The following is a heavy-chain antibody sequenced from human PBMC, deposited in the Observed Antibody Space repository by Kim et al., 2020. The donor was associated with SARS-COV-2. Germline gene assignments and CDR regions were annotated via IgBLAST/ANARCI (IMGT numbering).Heavy chain of an antibody. J-gene: IGHJ4*02. CDR1: GFTFSSYA. D-gene: IGHD3-16*01. CDR3: ARVLTGSLIDY. CDR2: VSYDGNNK. V-gene: IGHV3-30-3*01. Sequence: GGSLRLSCAASGFTFSSYAMHWVRQAPGKGLEWVAVVSYDGNNKYYADSVKGRFTISRDNSKNTLYLQMNSLRAEDTAVCYCARVLTGSLIDYWGQGTLVTVSS.